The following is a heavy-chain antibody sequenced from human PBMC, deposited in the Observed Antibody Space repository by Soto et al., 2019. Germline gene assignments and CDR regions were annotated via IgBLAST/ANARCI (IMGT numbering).Heavy chain of an antibody. Sequence: ASVKVSCKASGYTFTGYFIHWVRQAPGQGLEWMGWINPYSGGTDYAQKFQGWVTMTRDTSISTVYMELSRLSFDDTAVYYCARTADYTGGWYRYNFDYWGQGTLVTVSS. J-gene: IGHJ4*02. CDR1: GYTFTGYF. D-gene: IGHD6-19*01. CDR3: ARTADYTGGWYRYNFDY. V-gene: IGHV1-2*04. CDR2: INPYSGGT.